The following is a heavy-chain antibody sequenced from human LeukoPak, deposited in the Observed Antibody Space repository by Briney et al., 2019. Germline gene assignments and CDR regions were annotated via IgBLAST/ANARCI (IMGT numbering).Heavy chain of an antibody. D-gene: IGHD1-20*01. J-gene: IGHJ5*02. V-gene: IGHV3-11*01. CDR3: ARHHITGTYWWFDP. CDR1: GFTFSDYY. Sequence: PGGSLRLSCAASGFTFSDYYMSWIRQAPGKGLEWVSYISSSGSTIYYADSVKGRFTISRDNAKNSLYLQMNSLRAEDTAVYYCARHHITGTYWWFDPWGQGTLVTVSS. CDR2: ISSSGSTI.